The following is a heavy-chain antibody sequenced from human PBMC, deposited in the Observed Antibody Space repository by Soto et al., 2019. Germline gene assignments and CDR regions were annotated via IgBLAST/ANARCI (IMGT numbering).Heavy chain of an antibody. Sequence: ASVKVSCKASGGTFSSYAISWVRQAPGQGLEWMGGIIPIFGTANYAQKFQGRVTITADESTSTAYMELSSLRSEDTAVYYCARDSIAYKTVAGMCYFDYWGQGTLVTVSS. J-gene: IGHJ4*02. D-gene: IGHD6-19*01. V-gene: IGHV1-69*13. CDR1: GGTFSSYA. CDR2: IIPIFGTA. CDR3: ARDSIAYKTVAGMCYFDY.